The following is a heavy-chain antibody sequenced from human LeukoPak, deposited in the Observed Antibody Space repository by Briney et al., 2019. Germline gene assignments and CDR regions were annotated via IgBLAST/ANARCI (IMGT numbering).Heavy chain of an antibody. CDR3: ARDGDPTGYFDY. Sequence: GSLRLSCAASGFTFSNYWMSWVRQAPGKGLEWVALISYDGFNKYYADSVKGRFTISRDNSKNTLYLQMNSLRAEDTAVYYCARDGDPTGYFDYWGQGTLVTVSS. CDR2: ISYDGFNK. V-gene: IGHV3-30-3*01. D-gene: IGHD4-17*01. J-gene: IGHJ4*02. CDR1: GFTFSNYW.